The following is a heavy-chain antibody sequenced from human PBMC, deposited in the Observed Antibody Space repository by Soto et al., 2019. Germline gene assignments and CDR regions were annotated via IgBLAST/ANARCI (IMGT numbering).Heavy chain of an antibody. CDR2: IYYSGST. Sequence: PSETLSLTCTVSGGSISSGDYYWSWIRQPPGKGLEWIGYIYYSGSTYYNPSLKSRVTISVDTSKNQFSLKLTSVTAADTAVYYCVSGADGGNWFDPWGQGTLVTVSS. CDR1: GGSISSGDYY. V-gene: IGHV4-30-4*01. CDR3: VSGADGGNWFDP. D-gene: IGHD3-10*01. J-gene: IGHJ5*02.